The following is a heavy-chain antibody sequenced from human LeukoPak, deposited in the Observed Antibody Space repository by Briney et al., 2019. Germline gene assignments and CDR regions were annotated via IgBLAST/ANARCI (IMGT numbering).Heavy chain of an antibody. CDR2: VYYSGST. CDR3: ARRPDGTSHFDY. D-gene: IGHD6-6*01. CDR1: GGSIRSYF. Sequence: SETLSLTCTVSGGSIRSYFWSWIRQPPGKGLEWIGYVYYSGSTNYNPSLKSRVTISVDTSKKQLSLKLSSVTAADTAVYYCARRPDGTSHFDYWGQGTLVTVSS. J-gene: IGHJ4*02. V-gene: IGHV4-59*08.